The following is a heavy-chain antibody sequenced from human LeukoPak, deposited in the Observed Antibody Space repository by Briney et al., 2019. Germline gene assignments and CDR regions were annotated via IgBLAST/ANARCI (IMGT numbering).Heavy chain of an antibody. V-gene: IGHV3-7*01. CDR3: ARERDGRFFDY. CDR2: INQDGSEK. CDR1: GLSFGSFW. D-gene: IGHD5-24*01. Sequence: GGSLRHSCAVPGLSFGSFWMSWVRQAPGKGLEWVANINQDGSEKYFVDSVRGRFTISRDNSKNSLHLQMNTLRAEDTAVYYCARERDGRFFDYWGQGTLVTVSS. J-gene: IGHJ4*02.